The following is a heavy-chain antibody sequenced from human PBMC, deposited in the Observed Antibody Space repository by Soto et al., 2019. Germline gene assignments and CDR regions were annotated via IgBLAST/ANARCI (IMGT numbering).Heavy chain of an antibody. D-gene: IGHD2-21*02. CDR2: IWYDGSNK. V-gene: IGHV3-33*08. CDR3: ARDYCGGDCFFTDY. J-gene: IGHJ4*02. Sequence: GGSLRLSCAASGFTFSSYAMSWVRQAPGKGLEWVAVIWYDGSNKYYADSVKGRFTISRDNSKNTLYLQMNSLRAEDTAVYYCARDYCGGDCFFTDYWGQGTLVTVSS. CDR1: GFTFSSYA.